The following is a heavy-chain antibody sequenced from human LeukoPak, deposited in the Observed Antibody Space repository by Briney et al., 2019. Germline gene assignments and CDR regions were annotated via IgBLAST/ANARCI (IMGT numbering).Heavy chain of an antibody. J-gene: IGHJ4*02. CDR3: ARGGWYYYDSSGLIGFDY. V-gene: IGHV5-51*01. CDR2: IYPGDSDT. CDR1: GYSFTSYW. D-gene: IGHD3-22*01. Sequence: GESLKISCKGSGYSFTSYWIGWVRQMPGKGLEWIGIIYPGDSDTRYSPSFQGQVTISADKSISTAYLQWSSLKASDTAMYYCARGGWYYYDSSGLIGFDYWGQGTLVTVSS.